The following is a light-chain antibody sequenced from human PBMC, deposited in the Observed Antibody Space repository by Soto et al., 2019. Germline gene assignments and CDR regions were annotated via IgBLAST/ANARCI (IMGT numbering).Light chain of an antibody. CDR1: QSVSSY. CDR2: GAS. J-gene: IGKJ1*01. V-gene: IGKV3-20*01. Sequence: EIVFTQSPATLSLSPGERATLSCRASQSVSSYLAWYQQKPGQPPRLLIYGASSRATGIPDRFSGSGSGTDFILTISGLEPEDFAVYYCQQYGRTPTWTFGQGTKVDIK. CDR3: QQYGRTPTWT.